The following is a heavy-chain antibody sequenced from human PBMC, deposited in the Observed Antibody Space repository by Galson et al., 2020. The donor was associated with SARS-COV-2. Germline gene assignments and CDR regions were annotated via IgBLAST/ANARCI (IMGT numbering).Heavy chain of an antibody. J-gene: IGHJ4*02. CDR1: GFTFSSYA. CDR3: AKDYYDSSGYYYGDY. CDR2: ISGSGGST. D-gene: IGHD3-22*01. V-gene: IGHV3-23*01. Sequence: TGGSLRLSCAASGFTFSSYAMSWVRQAPGKGLEWVSAISGSGGSTYYADSVKGRFTISRDNSKNTLYLQMNSLRAEDTAVYYCAKDYYDSSGYYYGDYWGQGTLVTVSS.